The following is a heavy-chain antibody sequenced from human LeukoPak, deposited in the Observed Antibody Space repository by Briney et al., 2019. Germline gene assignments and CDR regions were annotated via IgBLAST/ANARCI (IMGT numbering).Heavy chain of an antibody. D-gene: IGHD5-12*01. CDR1: GFTFSSYS. CDR3: AKVDRPYGGLPFDY. V-gene: IGHV3-48*01. J-gene: IGHJ4*02. CDR2: ISSGSSNK. Sequence: GSLRLSCAASGFTFSSYSMNWVRQTPEKGLEWVSYISSGSSNKYYADSVKGRFTISRDNAKNSLFLQMNSLRVEDTAVYYCAKVDRPYGGLPFDYWGQGTLVTVSS.